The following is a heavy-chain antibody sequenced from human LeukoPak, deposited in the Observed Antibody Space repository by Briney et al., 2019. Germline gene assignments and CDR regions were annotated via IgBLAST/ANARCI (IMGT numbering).Heavy chain of an antibody. CDR3: ARDLVAAAGTGAFDI. V-gene: IGHV1-2*02. CDR1: GYTFTGYY. D-gene: IGHD6-13*01. J-gene: IGHJ3*02. CDR2: INPNSGGT. Sequence: ASVKVSCKAPGYTFTGYYIHWVRQAPGQGLEWMGWINPNSGGTNNAQKFQGRVTMTRDTSITTAYMELSSLKSDDTAVYYCARDLVAAAGTGAFDIWGQGTMVTVSS.